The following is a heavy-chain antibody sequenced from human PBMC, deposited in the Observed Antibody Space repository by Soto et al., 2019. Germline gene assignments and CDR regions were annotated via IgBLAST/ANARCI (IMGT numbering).Heavy chain of an antibody. D-gene: IGHD3-22*01. CDR3: ARDRNAGSGYYNNWFDP. J-gene: IGHJ5*02. CDR2: IYTSGTT. V-gene: IGHV4-4*07. Sequence: SETLSLTCTVSGDSISSYFWSWIQQPAGKGLEWIGRIYTSGTTNYNPSLKSRVTMSLDTSKNQFSLKLTSVTAADTAVYYCARDRNAGSGYYNNWFDPWGQGTLVTVSS. CDR1: GDSISSYF.